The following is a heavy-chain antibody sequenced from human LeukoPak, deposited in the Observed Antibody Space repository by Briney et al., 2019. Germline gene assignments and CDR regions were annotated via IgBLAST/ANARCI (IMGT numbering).Heavy chain of an antibody. CDR3: ARGGVSYYGSGSYYNWFDP. CDR2: IYYSGST. J-gene: IGHJ5*02. D-gene: IGHD3-10*01. CDR1: GGSISSYY. V-gene: IGHV4-59*01. Sequence: SETLSLTCTVSGGSISSYYWSWIRQPPGKGLEWIGYIYYSGSTNYNPSLKSRVTISVDTSKNQFSLKLSSVTAADTAVYYCARGGVSYYGSGSYYNWFDPWGQGTLVTVSS.